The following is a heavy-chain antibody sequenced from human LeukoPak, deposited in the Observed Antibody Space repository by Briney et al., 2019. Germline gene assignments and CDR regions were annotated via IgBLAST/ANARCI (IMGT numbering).Heavy chain of an antibody. V-gene: IGHV4-38-2*02. CDR1: GYSLSSGYY. J-gene: IGHJ4*02. CDR3: AGFTFFRGVITFDY. Sequence: SETLSLTCTVSGYSLSSGYYWGWIRQPPGKGLEWIGSVDHSGGTYYNPSLRSRVSISVDTTKNQFSLKLSSVTAADTAVYSCAGFTFFRGVITFDYWGQGTLVTVSS. CDR2: VDHSGGT. D-gene: IGHD3-10*01.